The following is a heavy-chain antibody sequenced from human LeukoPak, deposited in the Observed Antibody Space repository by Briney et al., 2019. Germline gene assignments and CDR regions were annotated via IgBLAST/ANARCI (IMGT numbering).Heavy chain of an antibody. V-gene: IGHV1-2*02. CDR1: GYTFTGYY. D-gene: IGHD1-7*01. CDR3: ARVELTSSGAFDI. Sequence: ASVKVSCKASGYTFTGYYMHWVRQAPGQGLEWMGWINPNSGGTNYAQKFQGRVTMTRDTSISTAYMELSRLRSDDTAVYYCARVELTSSGAFDIWGQGTMVTVSS. J-gene: IGHJ3*02. CDR2: INPNSGGT.